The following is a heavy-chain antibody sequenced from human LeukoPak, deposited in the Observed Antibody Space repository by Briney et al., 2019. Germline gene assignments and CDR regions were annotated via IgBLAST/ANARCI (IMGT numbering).Heavy chain of an antibody. CDR1: GFTFSTYS. V-gene: IGHV3-21*01. CDR2: ISSSGTKI. D-gene: IGHD6-19*01. Sequence: GGSLRLSCAASGFTFSTYSMNWVRQAPGKGLEWLSSISSSGTKIYYADSVKGRFTISRDNAKDSLYLQMNSLRAEDTAVYYCEGAWSWGQGTLVTVSS. J-gene: IGHJ5*02. CDR3: EGAWS.